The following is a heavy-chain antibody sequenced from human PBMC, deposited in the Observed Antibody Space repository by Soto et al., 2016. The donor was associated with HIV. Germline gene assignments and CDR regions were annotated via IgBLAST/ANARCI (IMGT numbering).Heavy chain of an antibody. D-gene: IGHD6-19*01. V-gene: IGHV1-46*03. CDR3: ARGAAVAANGPGY. CDR1: GYTFTDSY. J-gene: IGHJ4*02. Sequence: QVQLLQSGAEVKKPGASMRVSCKASGYTFTDSYIHWVRQARGQGLEWMGIINPSDDSTIDAQKFQGRVTMTRDTSTSTVYMELSRLRSEDTALYYCARGAAVAANGPGYWGQGTLVTVSS. CDR2: INPSDDST.